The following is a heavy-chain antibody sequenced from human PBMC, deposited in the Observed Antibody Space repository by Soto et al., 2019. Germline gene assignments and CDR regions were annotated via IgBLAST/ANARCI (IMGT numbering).Heavy chain of an antibody. CDR1: GGSISSYY. Sequence: PSETLSLTSTVSGGSISSYYWSWIRQSPGKGLEWIGYIYHIGSTNFHPSFKSRLTMSIDRTRNQFSLKLSSVTAADMAVYYCARGGGYDSFDYWGQGVLVTVSS. V-gene: IGHV4-59*12. CDR2: IYHIGST. CDR3: ARGGGYDSFDY. J-gene: IGHJ4*02. D-gene: IGHD5-12*01.